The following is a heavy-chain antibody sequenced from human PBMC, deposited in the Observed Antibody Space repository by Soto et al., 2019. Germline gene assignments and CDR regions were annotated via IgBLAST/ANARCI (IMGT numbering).Heavy chain of an antibody. Sequence: GGSLRLSCAASGFTFSSYGMHWVRQAPGKGLEWVAVISYDGSNKYYADSVKGRFTISRDNSKNTLYLQMNSLRAEDTAVYYCAKDRSGGSSYYYYYYMDVWGKGTTVTVSS. J-gene: IGHJ6*03. CDR1: GFTFSSYG. V-gene: IGHV3-30*18. CDR3: AKDRSGGSSYYYYYYMDV. CDR2: ISYDGSNK. D-gene: IGHD2-15*01.